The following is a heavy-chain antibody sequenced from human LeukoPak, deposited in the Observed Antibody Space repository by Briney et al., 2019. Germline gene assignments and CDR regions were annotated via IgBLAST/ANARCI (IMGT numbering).Heavy chain of an antibody. Sequence: ASVKVSCKXSGYTFTGYYMHWVRQSPGQGLEWMGWINPNSGGTNYAQKFQGRVTMTRDTSISTAYMELSRLRSDDTAVYYCARESISYYYYYMDVWGKGTTVTVSS. CDR1: GYTFTGYY. V-gene: IGHV1-2*02. J-gene: IGHJ6*03. CDR2: INPNSGGT. D-gene: IGHD3-9*01. CDR3: ARESISYYYYYMDV.